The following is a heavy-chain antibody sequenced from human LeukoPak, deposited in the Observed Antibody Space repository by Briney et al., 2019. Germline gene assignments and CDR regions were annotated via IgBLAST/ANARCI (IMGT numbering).Heavy chain of an antibody. CDR2: VNPTNTGT. D-gene: IGHD4-11*01. Sequence: ASVKVSCKASGYPFTTHYMHWVRQAPGQGREWMGIVNPTNTGTTYAQRFQGRVTMTADPSTSTVYMVLGSLRSEDTAVYYCAREGVLQAFDVWGHGTMVTVSS. V-gene: IGHV1-46*01. J-gene: IGHJ3*01. CDR3: AREGVLQAFDV. CDR1: GYPFTTHY.